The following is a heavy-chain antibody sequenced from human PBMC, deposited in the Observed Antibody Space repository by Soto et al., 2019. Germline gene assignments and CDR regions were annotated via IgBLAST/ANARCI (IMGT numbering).Heavy chain of an antibody. CDR1: GGTFSSYT. V-gene: IGHV1-69*08. D-gene: IGHD5-18*01. CDR2: IIPILGIA. J-gene: IGHJ4*02. Sequence: QVQLVQSGAEVKKPGSSVKVSCKASGGTFSSYTISWVRQAPGQGLEWMGRIIPILGIANYAQKFQGRVTITADKSTSTAYMELSSLRSEDTAVYYCAGDSKDVDTVPDYWGQGTLVTVSS. CDR3: AGDSKDVDTVPDY.